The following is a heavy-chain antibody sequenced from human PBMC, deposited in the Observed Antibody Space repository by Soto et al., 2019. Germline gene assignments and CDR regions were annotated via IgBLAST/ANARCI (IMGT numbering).Heavy chain of an antibody. V-gene: IGHV1-8*01. CDR1: GYTFTTYD. J-gene: IGHJ4*02. D-gene: IGHD6-25*01. Sequence: GASVKVSCKASGYTFTTYDISWVRQATGQGLEWMGWMNPYSGNTGYAQKFQGRVTVTRNTSISTVYMKLSGLRPDDTAVYYCARRKERSGPHYFDYWGQGSQVTVSS. CDR3: ARRKERSGPHYFDY. CDR2: MNPYSGNT.